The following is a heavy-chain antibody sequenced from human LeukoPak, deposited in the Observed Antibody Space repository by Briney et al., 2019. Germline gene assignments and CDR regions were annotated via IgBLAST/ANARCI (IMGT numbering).Heavy chain of an antibody. CDR3: ARLPGRSSPQSWFDP. CDR1: GGSISSSSYY. D-gene: IGHD2-2*01. J-gene: IGHJ5*02. V-gene: IGHV4-39*01. Sequence: LETLSLTCTVSGGSISSSSYYWGWIRQPPGKGLEWIGSIYYSGSTYYNPSLKSRVTISVDTSKNQFSLKLSSVTAADTAVYYCARLPGRSSPQSWFDPWGQRTLVTVSS. CDR2: IYYSGST.